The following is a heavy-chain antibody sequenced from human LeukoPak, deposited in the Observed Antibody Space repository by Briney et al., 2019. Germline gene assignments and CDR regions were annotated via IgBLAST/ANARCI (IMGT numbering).Heavy chain of an antibody. D-gene: IGHD6-6*01. CDR1: GFTFSSYA. V-gene: IGHV3-23*01. J-gene: IGHJ4*02. CDR2: ISGISTST. Sequence: GGSLRLSCAASGFTFSSYAMAWVRQAPGKGLEWVSTISGISTSTYYADSVKGRFTISRDNSENALSLQMNSLRAEDTAVYYCAKLGQLAPENWGQGALVTVSS. CDR3: AKLGQLAPEN.